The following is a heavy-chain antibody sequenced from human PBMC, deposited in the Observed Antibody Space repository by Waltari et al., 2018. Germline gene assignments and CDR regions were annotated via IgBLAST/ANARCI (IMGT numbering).Heavy chain of an antibody. D-gene: IGHD6-13*01. CDR2: ISYDGSNK. CDR1: GSTFRSSA. V-gene: IGHV3-30-3*01. Sequence: QVQLVESGGGVVQPGRSLRLSCAASGSTFRSSAMHWVRQAPGKGLEWVAVISYDGSNKYYADAGKSRFTISRDNTKNTLYLQMNSLGAEDTAVYNCATVVGSSWEFDYWGQGTLVTVSS. J-gene: IGHJ4*02. CDR3: ATVVGSSWEFDY.